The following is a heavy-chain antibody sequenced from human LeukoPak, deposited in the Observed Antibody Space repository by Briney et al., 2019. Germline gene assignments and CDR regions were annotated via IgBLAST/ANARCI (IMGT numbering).Heavy chain of an antibody. CDR2: ISAYNGNT. J-gene: IGHJ6*03. CDR1: GYTFTSYG. D-gene: IGHD4-17*01. Sequence: GASVKVSCKASGYTFTSYGISWVRQAPGQGLEWMGWISAYNGNTNYAQKLQGRVTMTTNTSTSTGYMELRSLRSDDTAVYYCARAEGGDYGDYLDVWGKGTTVTISS. V-gene: IGHV1-18*01. CDR3: ARAEGGDYGDYLDV.